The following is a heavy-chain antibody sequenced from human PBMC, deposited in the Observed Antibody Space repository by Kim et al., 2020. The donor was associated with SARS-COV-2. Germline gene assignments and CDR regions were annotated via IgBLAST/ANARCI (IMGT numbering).Heavy chain of an antibody. Sequence: GGSLRLSCAASGFTFSTYAMSWARQAPGKGLEWVSTINGGGARTHYAYSVKGRFTISRDNSKNTLFLQMNSLRDEDTAVYYCDASDYWGQGSLVTVSS. CDR1: GFTFSTYA. CDR3: DASDY. CDR2: INGGGART. V-gene: IGHV3-23*01. J-gene: IGHJ4*02.